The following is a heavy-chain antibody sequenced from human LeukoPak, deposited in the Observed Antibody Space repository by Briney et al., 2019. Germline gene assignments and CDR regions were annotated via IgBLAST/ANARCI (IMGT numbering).Heavy chain of an antibody. CDR3: ARADCSGGSCYSVAFDI. Sequence: GASVKVSCKASGGTFNSYAISWVRQAPGQGLEWMGGIIPIFGTANYAQKFQGRVTITADKSTSTAYMELSSLRSEDTAVYYCARADCSGGSCYSVAFDIWGQGTMVTVSS. CDR1: GGTFNSYA. J-gene: IGHJ3*02. CDR2: IIPIFGTA. V-gene: IGHV1-69*06. D-gene: IGHD2-15*01.